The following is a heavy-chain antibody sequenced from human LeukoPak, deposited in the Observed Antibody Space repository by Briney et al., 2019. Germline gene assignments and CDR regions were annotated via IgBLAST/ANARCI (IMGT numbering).Heavy chain of an antibody. D-gene: IGHD1-26*01. V-gene: IGHV4-59*01. J-gene: IGHJ6*02. Sequence: NASETLSLTCSVSDGSINSYYSNWIRRPPGKGLEWIGYIYYNGNTNYSPSLKSRVTMSVDTSKNLFSLKVSSVTAADTAVYYCARGRSNYYGMDVWGQGTTVTVSS. CDR3: ARGRSNYYGMDV. CDR2: IYYNGNT. CDR1: DGSINSYY.